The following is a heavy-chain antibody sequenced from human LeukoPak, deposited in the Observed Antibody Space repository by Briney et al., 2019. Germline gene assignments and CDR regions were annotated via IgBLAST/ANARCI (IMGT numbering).Heavy chain of an antibody. CDR2: INHSGNT. Sequence: PSESLSLTCAVSGGSFIGSHWNWIRQPPGKGLEWIGEINHSGNTNYNPSLKSRVTISVDTSKNQFSLKLRSVTAADTAVYYCARDPTTVVTLPYYFDDWGQGTLVTVSS. V-gene: IGHV4-34*01. CDR3: ARDPTTVVTLPYYFDD. CDR1: GGSFIGSH. J-gene: IGHJ4*02. D-gene: IGHD4-23*01.